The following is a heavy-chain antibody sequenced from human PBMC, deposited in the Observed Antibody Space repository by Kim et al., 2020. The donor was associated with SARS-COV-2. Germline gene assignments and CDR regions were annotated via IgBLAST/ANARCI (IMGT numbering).Heavy chain of an antibody. Sequence: TPSLKSRVTITVATSQNQFPLKLSSVTAAATAVYYCARGLPAPNHPCFAYWGQGTLVTVSS. CDR3: ARGLPAPNHPCFAY. D-gene: IGHD2-15*01. J-gene: IGHJ4*02. V-gene: IGHV4-34*13.